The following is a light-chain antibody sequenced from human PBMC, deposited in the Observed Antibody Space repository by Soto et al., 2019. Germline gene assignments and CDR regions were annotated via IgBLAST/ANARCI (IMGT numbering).Light chain of an antibody. CDR1: QSVSSSY. J-gene: IGKJ1*01. CDR2: GAS. V-gene: IGKV3-20*01. CDR3: QQYGSSLRP. Sequence: EIVLTQSPGTLSLSPGERATLSCRASQSVSSSYLAWYQQKPGQAPRLLIYGASSRATGIPDRFSGSGSGTDFTLTISRLEPEDFAVYYCQQYGSSLRPFGQGTKV.